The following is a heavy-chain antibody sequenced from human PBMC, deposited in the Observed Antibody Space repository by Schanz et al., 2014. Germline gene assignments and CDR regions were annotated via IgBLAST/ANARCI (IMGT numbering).Heavy chain of an antibody. CDR1: RFTFSDYW. V-gene: IGHV3-7*01. CDR3: VKIGYTHWSLDD. Sequence: VQLVESGGAVVQPGRSLRLSCAASRFTFSDYWMSWVRQAPGKGLEWVANMNQDGSVKNYVDSVKGRFTISRDDAKNSHYLQMNSLRVEDTAVFYCVKIGYTHWSLDDWGQGILVTVSS. CDR2: MNQDGSVK. D-gene: IGHD6-13*01. J-gene: IGHJ4*02.